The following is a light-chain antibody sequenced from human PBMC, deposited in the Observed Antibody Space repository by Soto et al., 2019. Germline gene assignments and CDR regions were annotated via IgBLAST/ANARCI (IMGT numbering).Light chain of an antibody. J-gene: IGKJ3*01. CDR2: AVS. CDR1: QSISAGY. V-gene: IGKV3-20*01. Sequence: EIVLMQSPGTLSLSPGERATLSCRASQSISAGYLAWYQQKPGQAPRLLIYAVSSRATGIPGRFSGSGSGTDFTLTISRLEPEDFAVYYCQQYGSSVSFGPGTKVDIK. CDR3: QQYGSSVS.